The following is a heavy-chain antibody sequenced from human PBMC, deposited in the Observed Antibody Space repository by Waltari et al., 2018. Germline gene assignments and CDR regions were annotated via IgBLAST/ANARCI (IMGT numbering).Heavy chain of an antibody. V-gene: IGHV1-46*01. D-gene: IGHD2-15*01. CDR1: GYTFTSYY. Sequence: QVQLVQSGAEVKKPGASVKVSCKASGYTFTSYYMHWVRQAPGQGLEWMGIINPSGGSTSYAQKFQGRVTMTRDTSTSTVYMELSSLRSEDTAVYYCARVASRGVAASPFDYWGQGTLVTVSS. CDR2: INPSGGST. J-gene: IGHJ4*02. CDR3: ARVASRGVAASPFDY.